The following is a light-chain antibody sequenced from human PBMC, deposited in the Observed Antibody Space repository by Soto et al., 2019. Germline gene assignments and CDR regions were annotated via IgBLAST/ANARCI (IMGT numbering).Light chain of an antibody. Sequence: QSVLTQPASVSGSPGQSITISCTGTSRDVGAYDYVSWYLQYPDKAPQLLIYYVDHRPSGVSSRFSGSKSGNTASLTISGLQAEDEGDYYCCSYAAGSIYFFGTG. CDR1: SRDVGAYDY. V-gene: IGLV2-14*03. J-gene: IGLJ1*01. CDR3: CSYAAGSIYF. CDR2: YVD.